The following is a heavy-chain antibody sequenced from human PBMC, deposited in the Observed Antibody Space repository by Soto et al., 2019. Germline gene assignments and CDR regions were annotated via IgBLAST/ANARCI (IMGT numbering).Heavy chain of an antibody. CDR3: ATMKGGSQYYYYGLDV. D-gene: IGHD3-10*01. V-gene: IGHV1-69*12. J-gene: IGHJ6*02. CDR2: IIPIFGTA. CDR1: GGTFSSYA. Sequence: QVQLVQSGAEVKKPGSSVKVSCKASGGTFSSYAISWVRQAPGLGLEWMGGIIPIFGTADYAQKCQGRVTITADESTSTAYMELSSLRSEDTAVYYCATMKGGSQYYYYGLDVWGQGTTVTVSS.